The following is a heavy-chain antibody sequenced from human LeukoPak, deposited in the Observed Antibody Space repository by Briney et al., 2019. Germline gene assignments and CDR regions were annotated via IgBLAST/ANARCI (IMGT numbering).Heavy chain of an antibody. Sequence: SETLSLTCTVSGGSISSYYWSWIRQPPGKGLEWIGYIYYSGSTNYNPSLKNRVTISVDTSKNQFSLKLSSVTAADTAVYYCARALKGSGSLNWFDPWGQGTLVTVSS. CDR1: GGSISSYY. J-gene: IGHJ5*02. CDR3: ARALKGSGSLNWFDP. CDR2: IYYSGST. D-gene: IGHD6-19*01. V-gene: IGHV4-59*08.